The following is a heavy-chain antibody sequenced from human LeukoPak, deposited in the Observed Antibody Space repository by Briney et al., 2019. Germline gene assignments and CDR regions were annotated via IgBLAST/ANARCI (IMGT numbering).Heavy chain of an antibody. D-gene: IGHD3-9*01. CDR3: ATFNDILTAFDP. Sequence: SVKVSCKASGGTFNNYALNWVRQAPGQGLEWMGRIIPIFDTANYAQKFQGRVTMTEDTSTDTAYMELSSLRSEDTAVYYCATFNDILTAFDPWGQGTLVTVSS. CDR2: IIPIFDTA. J-gene: IGHJ5*02. V-gene: IGHV1-69*06. CDR1: GGTFNNYA.